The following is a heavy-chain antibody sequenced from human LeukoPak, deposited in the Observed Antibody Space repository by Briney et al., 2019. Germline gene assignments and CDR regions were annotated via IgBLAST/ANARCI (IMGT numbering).Heavy chain of an antibody. CDR2: ISGSGGST. D-gene: IGHD3-10*01. CDR3: AKPSGSYRTLDY. V-gene: IGHV3-23*01. J-gene: IGHJ4*02. Sequence: PGGSLRLSCAASGFTFSSYGMSWVRQAPGKGLEWVSAISGSGGSTYYADSVKGRFTISRDNSKNTLYLQMNSLRAEDTAVYYCAKPSGSYRTLDYWGQGTLVTVSS. CDR1: GFTFSSYG.